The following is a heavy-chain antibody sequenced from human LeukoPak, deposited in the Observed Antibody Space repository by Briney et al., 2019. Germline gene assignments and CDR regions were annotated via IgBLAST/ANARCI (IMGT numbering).Heavy chain of an antibody. CDR2: ISYDGSNK. V-gene: IGHV3-30*04. Sequence: QSGGSLRLSCAASGFTFSSYAMHWVRQAPGKGLEWVAVISYDGSNKYYADSVKGRFTISRDNAKNSLYLQMNSLRAEDTALYYCAKNSARGGARDFDYWGQGTLVTVSS. CDR3: AKNSARGGARDFDY. D-gene: IGHD3-16*01. J-gene: IGHJ4*02. CDR1: GFTFSSYA.